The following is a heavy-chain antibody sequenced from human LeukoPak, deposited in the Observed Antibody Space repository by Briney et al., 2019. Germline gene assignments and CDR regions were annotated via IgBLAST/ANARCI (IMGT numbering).Heavy chain of an antibody. Sequence: PGGSLRLSCTATGFTLSSYWMSWVRQAPGKGLEWVANTKGDESEKYYLDSVNGRFTISRNNAESSMSLQMNSLRAEDTALYYCTTLGYHLDSWGQGTLVTVSS. CDR3: TTLGYHLDS. CDR1: GFTLSSYW. CDR2: TKGDESEK. D-gene: IGHD3-22*01. V-gene: IGHV3-7*01. J-gene: IGHJ4*02.